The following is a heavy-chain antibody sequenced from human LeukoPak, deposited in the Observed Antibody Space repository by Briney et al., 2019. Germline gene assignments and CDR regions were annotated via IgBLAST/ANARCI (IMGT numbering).Heavy chain of an antibody. Sequence: GGSLRLSCAASGFTFSSYAMSWVRQAPGKGLEWVSGLTGSGGNTYYADSVKGRFTISRDNSKNTLYLQMNSLRAEDTAVYYCAKDRVAAVAAYYYGMDVWGQGTTVNVSS. CDR2: LTGSGGNT. CDR1: GFTFSSYA. CDR3: AKDRVAAVAAYYYGMDV. V-gene: IGHV3-23*01. D-gene: IGHD6-19*01. J-gene: IGHJ6*02.